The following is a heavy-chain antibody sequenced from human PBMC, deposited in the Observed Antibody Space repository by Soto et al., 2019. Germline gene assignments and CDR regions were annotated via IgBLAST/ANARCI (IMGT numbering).Heavy chain of an antibody. Sequence: GASVKAACKGSGYTFTSYGISWVGQAPGQGLEWMGWISAYNGNTNYAQKLQGRVTMTTDTSTSTAYMELRSLRSDDTAVYYCARDRTFFKQLVRLGDYWGQGTLVTVSS. J-gene: IGHJ4*02. CDR2: ISAYNGNT. CDR1: GYTFTSYG. D-gene: IGHD6-13*01. CDR3: ARDRTFFKQLVRLGDY. V-gene: IGHV1-18*01.